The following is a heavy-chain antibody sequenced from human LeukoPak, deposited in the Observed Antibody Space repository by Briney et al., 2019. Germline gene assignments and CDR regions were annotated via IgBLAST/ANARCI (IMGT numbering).Heavy chain of an antibody. V-gene: IGHV3-23*01. CDR2: ISGSGDST. CDR1: GFTFSSYV. CDR3: ATEMWYSSGWPDY. D-gene: IGHD6-19*01. Sequence: GGSLRLSCAGSGFTFSSYVMTWVRQAPGKGLEWVSLISGSGDSTYYADSVKGRFTISRDNSKNTLYVQVNSLRPDDSAVYYCATEMWYSSGWPDYWGQGTLVTVSS. J-gene: IGHJ4*02.